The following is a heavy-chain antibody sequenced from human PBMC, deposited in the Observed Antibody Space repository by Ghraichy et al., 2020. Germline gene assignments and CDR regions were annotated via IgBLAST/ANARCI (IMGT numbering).Heavy chain of an antibody. D-gene: IGHD2-2*01. Sequence: SVKVSCKASGGTFSSYAISWVRQAPGQGLEWMGGIIPIFGTANYAQKFQGRVTITADESTSTAYMELSSLRSEDTAVYYCARALYCSSTSCYLLPFYGMDVWGQGTTVTVSS. CDR3: ARALYCSSTSCYLLPFYGMDV. J-gene: IGHJ6*02. V-gene: IGHV1-69*13. CDR2: IIPIFGTA. CDR1: GGTFSSYA.